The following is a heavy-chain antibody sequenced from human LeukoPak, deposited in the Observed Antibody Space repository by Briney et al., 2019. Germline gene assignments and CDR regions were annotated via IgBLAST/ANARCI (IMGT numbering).Heavy chain of an antibody. V-gene: IGHV4-34*01. CDR1: GGSLSGYY. J-gene: IGHJ4*02. D-gene: IGHD2-2*01. CDR2: INHSGST. Sequence: SETLSLTCAVYGGSLSGYYWSWIRQPPGKGLEWIGEINHSGSTNYNPSLKSRVTISVDTSKNQFSLNLSSVTAADTAVYYCARNEGRLVVPADMGGGLDYWGQGTLVTVSS. CDR3: ARNEGRLVVPADMGGGLDY.